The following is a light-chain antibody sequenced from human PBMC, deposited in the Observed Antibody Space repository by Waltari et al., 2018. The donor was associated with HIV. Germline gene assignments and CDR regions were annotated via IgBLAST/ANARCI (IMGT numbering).Light chain of an antibody. Sequence: SVVTQPPSASGTPGQRVTISCSGRDSNIGRNYVYWYQDLPGTAPKLLIYKNNQRSSVVPDRFSGSKSDTASSLAISGLRSEDEAYYYCASWDDNLNSCVFGGGTKLTVL. CDR2: KNN. V-gene: IGLV1-47*01. CDR3: ASWDDNLNSCV. J-gene: IGLJ3*02. CDR1: DSNIGRNY.